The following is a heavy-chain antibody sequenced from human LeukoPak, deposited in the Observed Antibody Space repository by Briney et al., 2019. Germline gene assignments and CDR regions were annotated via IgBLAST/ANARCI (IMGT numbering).Heavy chain of an antibody. Sequence: SGPTLVNPTQTLTLTCTFSGFSLSTSGVGVGWIRQPPGQALEWLALIYWDDDKRYSPSLKSRLTITKDTSKNQVVLTMTDMDPVDTATYYCARPGYNYGTLDYSGQGTLVTVSS. CDR2: IYWDDDK. V-gene: IGHV2-5*02. CDR3: ARPGYNYGTLDY. J-gene: IGHJ4*02. CDR1: GFSLSTSGVG. D-gene: IGHD5-18*01.